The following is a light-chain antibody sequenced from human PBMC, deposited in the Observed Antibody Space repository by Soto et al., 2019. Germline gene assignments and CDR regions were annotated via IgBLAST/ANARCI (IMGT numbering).Light chain of an antibody. Sequence: QAVVTQEPSFSVSPGGTVTLTCGLSSDSVSASHFPSWYQQTPGQAPRTLIYNTNTRSSGVPDRFSGSILGNRAALTITGAQAEDEADYYCSTYTSSSTPYVFGTGTKLTVL. CDR1: SDSVSASHF. CDR3: STYTSSSTPYV. J-gene: IGLJ1*01. CDR2: NTN. V-gene: IGLV8-61*01.